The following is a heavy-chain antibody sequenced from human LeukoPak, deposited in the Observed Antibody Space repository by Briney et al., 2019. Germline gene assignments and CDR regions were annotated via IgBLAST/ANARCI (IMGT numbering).Heavy chain of an antibody. D-gene: IGHD4-17*01. CDR1: GFTFSSYR. V-gene: IGHV3-7*01. Sequence: GGSLRLSCAASGFTFSSYRMSWVRQAPGKGLEWVANIKQDGSEKYYVDSVKGRFTISRDNAKNSLYLQMNSLRAEDTAVYYCARVSTTVTMLDYWGQGTLVTVSS. CDR3: ARVSTTVTMLDY. J-gene: IGHJ4*02. CDR2: IKQDGSEK.